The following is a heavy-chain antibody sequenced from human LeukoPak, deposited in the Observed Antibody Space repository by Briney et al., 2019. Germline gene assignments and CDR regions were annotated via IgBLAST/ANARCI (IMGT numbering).Heavy chain of an antibody. CDR3: ARIPQVATVTVPYFDH. V-gene: IGHV1-69*13. CDR2: IIPIFGTA. Sequence: SVKVSCKASGGTFSSYAISWVRQAPGQGLEWMGGIIPIFGTANYAQKFQGRVTITADESTSTAYMELSSLRAEDTAVYYCARIPQVATVTVPYFDHWGQGTLVTVSS. J-gene: IGHJ4*02. CDR1: GGTFSSYA. D-gene: IGHD2-21*01.